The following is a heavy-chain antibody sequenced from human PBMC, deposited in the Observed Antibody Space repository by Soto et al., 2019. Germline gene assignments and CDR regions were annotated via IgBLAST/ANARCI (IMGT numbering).Heavy chain of an antibody. D-gene: IGHD6-19*01. CDR1: GFSLSTSGMC. CDR3: ARAGYSSGWYAHFDY. V-gene: IGHV2-70*01. Sequence: SGPTLVNPTQTLTLTCTFSGFSLSTSGMCVSWIRQPPGKALEWLALIDWDDDKYYSTSLKTRLTISKDTSKNQVVLTTTNMDPVDTATYYCARAGYSSGWYAHFDYWGQGTLVTVSS. CDR2: IDWDDDK. J-gene: IGHJ4*02.